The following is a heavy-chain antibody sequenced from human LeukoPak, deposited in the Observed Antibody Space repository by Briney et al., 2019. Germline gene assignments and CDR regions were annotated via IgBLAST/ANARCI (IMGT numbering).Heavy chain of an antibody. Sequence: ETLSLTCSVSGGSITSYYWSWIRQPPGKGLEWIGYIYYSGSTNHNPSLRSRVTMSVDTSTNQVSLKLSSVTAADTAIYFCARGDTVTTFDSWGQGTLVTVSS. CDR2: IYYSGST. CDR1: GGSITSYY. D-gene: IGHD4-17*01. J-gene: IGHJ4*02. V-gene: IGHV4-59*01. CDR3: ARGDTVTTFDS.